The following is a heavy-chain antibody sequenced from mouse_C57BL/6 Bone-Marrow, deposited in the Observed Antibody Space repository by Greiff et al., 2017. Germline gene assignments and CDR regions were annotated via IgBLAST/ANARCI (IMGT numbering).Heavy chain of an antibody. J-gene: IGHJ3*01. Sequence: VQLQQPGAELVMPGASVKLSCKASGYTFTSYWMHWVKQRPGQGLEWIGEIDPSDSYTNYNQKFKGKSTLTVDKSSSTAYMQLSSLTSEDSAVYYCARRGLGLAYWGQGTLVTVSA. V-gene: IGHV1-69*01. CDR3: ARRGLGLAY. CDR1: GYTFTSYW. D-gene: IGHD4-1*01. CDR2: IDPSDSYT.